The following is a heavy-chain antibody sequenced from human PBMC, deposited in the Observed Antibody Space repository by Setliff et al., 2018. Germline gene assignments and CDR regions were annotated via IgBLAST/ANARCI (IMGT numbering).Heavy chain of an antibody. CDR2: IYHSGSS. CDR3: ARGRMQGSCSGPSCTYDPFDI. CDR1: GGSINSMSYY. J-gene: IGHJ3*02. V-gene: IGHV4-39*07. D-gene: IGHD2-2*01. Sequence: SETLSLTCTVSGGSINSMSYYWGWIRQPPGKGLEWIGSIYHSGSSYYNPSLRSRVTISVDTSKNQFSLILRSVTAADTAVYYCARGRMQGSCSGPSCTYDPFDIWGQGTPVTVSS.